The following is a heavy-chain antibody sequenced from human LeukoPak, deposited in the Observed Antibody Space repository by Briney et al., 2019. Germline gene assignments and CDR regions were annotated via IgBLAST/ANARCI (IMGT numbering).Heavy chain of an antibody. CDR3: ARARVGIAVAGSADY. D-gene: IGHD6-19*01. CDR1: GFTFSSYW. V-gene: IGHV3-7*01. CDR2: IKQGGSEK. J-gene: IGHJ4*02. Sequence: GGSLRLSCAASGFTFSSYWMSWVRQAPGKGLEWVANIKQGGSEKYYVDSVKGRFTISRGNAKNSLYLQMNSLRAEDTAVYYCARARVGIAVAGSADYWGQGTLVTVSS.